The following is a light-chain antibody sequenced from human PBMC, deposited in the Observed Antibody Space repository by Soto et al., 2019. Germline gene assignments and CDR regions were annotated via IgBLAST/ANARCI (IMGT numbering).Light chain of an antibody. J-gene: IGLJ2*01. CDR3: CSYSYGSTLV. CDR2: EGD. V-gene: IGLV2-23*01. Sequence: QSALTQPASVSGSSGQSITISCTGTSSDVGSYNLVSWHQQHPGKAPKLIIYEGDKRPSGVSNRFSGSKSGNTASLTISGLQAEDEADYYCCSYSYGSTLVFGGGTKVTDL. CDR1: SSDVGSYNL.